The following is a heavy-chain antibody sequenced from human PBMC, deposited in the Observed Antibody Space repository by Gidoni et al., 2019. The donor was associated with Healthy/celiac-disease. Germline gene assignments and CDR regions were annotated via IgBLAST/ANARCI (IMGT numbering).Heavy chain of an antibody. Sequence: EVQLVESGGGLVQPGGSLRLSCAASGFTFSSYEMNWVRQAPGKGLEWVSYISSSGITIYYADSVKGRFTISRDNAKNSLYLQMNSLRAEDTAVYYCARGVIVVVTASYYMDVWGKGTTVTVSS. CDR3: ARGVIVVVTASYYMDV. D-gene: IGHD2-21*02. CDR2: ISSSGITI. J-gene: IGHJ6*03. CDR1: GFTFSSYE. V-gene: IGHV3-48*03.